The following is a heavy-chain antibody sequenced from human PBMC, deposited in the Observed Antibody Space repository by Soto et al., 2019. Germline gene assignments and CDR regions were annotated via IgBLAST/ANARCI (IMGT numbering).Heavy chain of an antibody. D-gene: IGHD6-19*01. CDR2: INHSGST. CDR3: ARGQEKAVGGREDY. Sequence: PSETLSLTCAVYGGSFSGYYWSWIRQPPGKGLEWIGEINHSGSTNYNPSLKSRVTIPVDTSKNQFSLKLSSVTAADTAVYYCARGQEKAVGGREDYWGQGTLVTVSS. J-gene: IGHJ4*02. V-gene: IGHV4-34*01. CDR1: GGSFSGYY.